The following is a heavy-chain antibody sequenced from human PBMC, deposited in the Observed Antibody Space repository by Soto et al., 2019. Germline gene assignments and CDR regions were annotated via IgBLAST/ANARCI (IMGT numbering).Heavy chain of an antibody. V-gene: IGHV4-30-4*01. CDR2: ISHSGTT. CDR1: GGSISSGNYY. D-gene: IGHD3-16*02. CDR3: ARDLSDYNGMDV. J-gene: IGHJ6*02. Sequence: QVQLQESGPGLVKPSQTLSLTYTVSGGSISSGNYYWCWIRQPPGKGLEWIGYISHSGTTYYNPSLKSRITISVDTSKNQFSLKLSSVTAADTAVYYCARDLSDYNGMDVWGQGTTVTVSS.